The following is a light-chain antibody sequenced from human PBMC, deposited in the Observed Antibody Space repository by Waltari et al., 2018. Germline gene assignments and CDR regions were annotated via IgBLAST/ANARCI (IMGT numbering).Light chain of an antibody. V-gene: IGKV3-20*01. Sequence: EIVLTQSPGTLSLSPGERATLSCRASQSVSSTYLAWDQQKPGQTPRLLIHGASSRATGIPDRFSGSGSGTDFTLTISRLEPEDVAVYYCQQYGIPPYTFGQGTKLEIK. CDR3: QQYGIPPYT. CDR1: QSVSSTY. J-gene: IGKJ2*01. CDR2: GAS.